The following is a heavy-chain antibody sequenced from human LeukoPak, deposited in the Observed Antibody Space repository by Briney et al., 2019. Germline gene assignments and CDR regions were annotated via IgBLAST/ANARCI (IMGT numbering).Heavy chain of an antibody. V-gene: IGHV4-39*07. J-gene: IGHJ3*02. CDR3: ARETENYYDSSGYYPGAFDI. CDR2: IYYSGST. Sequence: PSETLSLTCTVSGGSISSSSYYWGWIRQPPGKGLEWIGSIYYSGSTYYNPSLKSRVTISVDTSKNQFSLKLSSVTAADTAVYYCARETENYYDSSGYYPGAFDIWGQGTMVTVSS. CDR1: GGSISSSSYY. D-gene: IGHD3-22*01.